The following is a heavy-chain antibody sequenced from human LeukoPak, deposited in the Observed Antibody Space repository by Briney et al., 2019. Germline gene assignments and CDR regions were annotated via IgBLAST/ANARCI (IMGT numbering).Heavy chain of an antibody. V-gene: IGHV3-23*01. CDR1: GFTFSSYA. Sequence: PGGSLRLSCAASGFTFSSYAMSWVRQAPGKGLEWVSAITCSGGSTYYADSVKGRFTISRDNSKNTLYLQMNSLRAEDTAVYYCATEECSSTSCSRRLDPWGQGTLVTVSS. J-gene: IGHJ5*02. CDR3: ATEECSSTSCSRRLDP. D-gene: IGHD2-2*01. CDR2: ITCSGGST.